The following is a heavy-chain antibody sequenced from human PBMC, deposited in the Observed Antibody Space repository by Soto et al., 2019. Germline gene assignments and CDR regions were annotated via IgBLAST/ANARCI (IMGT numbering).Heavy chain of an antibody. CDR2: IYPGDSDT. Sequence: RKISCKGSGYSFTSYWIGWVRQMPGKGLEWMGIIYPGDSDTRYSPSFQGQVTISADKSISTAYLQWSSLKASDTAMYYCARQVPCSGGSCYTNWFDPWGQGTLVTVSS. D-gene: IGHD2-15*01. J-gene: IGHJ5*02. CDR3: ARQVPCSGGSCYTNWFDP. V-gene: IGHV5-51*01. CDR1: GYSFTSYW.